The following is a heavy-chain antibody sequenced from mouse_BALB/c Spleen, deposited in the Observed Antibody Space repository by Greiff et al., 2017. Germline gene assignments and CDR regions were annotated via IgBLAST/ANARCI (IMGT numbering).Heavy chain of an antibody. D-gene: IGHD1-1*01. CDR2: ISSGGST. CDR3: AREADYYGSSYQAPFAY. J-gene: IGHJ3*01. V-gene: IGHV5-6-5*01. CDR1: GFTFSSYA. Sequence: EVKLVESGGGLVKPGGSLKLSCAASGFTFSSYAMSWVRQTPEKRLEWVASISSGGSTYYPDSVKGRFTISRDNARNILYLQMSSLRSEDTAMYYCAREADYYGSSYQAPFAYWGQGTLVTVSA.